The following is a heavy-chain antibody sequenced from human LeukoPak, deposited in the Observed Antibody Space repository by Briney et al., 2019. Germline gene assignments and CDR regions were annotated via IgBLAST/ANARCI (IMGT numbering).Heavy chain of an antibody. D-gene: IGHD2-15*01. CDR3: ARTQVGCSGGSCYSGWFDP. V-gene: IGHV4-61*02. Sequence: SQTLSLTCTVSGGSISSGSYYWSWIRQPAGKGLEWIGRIYTSGSTNYNPSLKSRVTISVDTSKNQFSLKLSSVTAADTAVYYCARTQVGCSGGSCYSGWFDPWGQETLVTVSS. J-gene: IGHJ5*02. CDR2: IYTSGST. CDR1: GGSISSGSYY.